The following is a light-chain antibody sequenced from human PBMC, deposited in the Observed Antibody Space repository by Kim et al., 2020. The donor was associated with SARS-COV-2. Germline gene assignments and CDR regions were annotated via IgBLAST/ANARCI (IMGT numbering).Light chain of an antibody. CDR1: NSNIGLNF. J-gene: IGLJ3*02. CDR2: GDS. V-gene: IGLV1-44*01. Sequence: QSVLTQPPSASGAPGQRITISCSGINSNIGLNFVYWYQRLPGMAPKLLIYGDSQRPSGVPDRFTGSKSDTSASLAISSLQSADEGDYYCQTWDDTLHGPVFGGGTKVTVL. CDR3: QTWDDTLHGPV.